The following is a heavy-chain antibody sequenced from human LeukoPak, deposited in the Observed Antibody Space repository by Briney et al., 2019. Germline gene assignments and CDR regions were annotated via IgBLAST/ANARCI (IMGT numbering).Heavy chain of an antibody. CDR1: GGTFSSSA. CDR2: FVVGSGNT. D-gene: IGHD6-19*01. Sequence: SVKVSCKASGGTFSSSAMQWVRQARGQRLEWIGWFVVGSGNTNYAQKFQERVTITRDMSTRTTYMELSSLRSEDTAVYYCAAGDDSSPFDYWGQGTLVTVSS. J-gene: IGHJ4*02. V-gene: IGHV1-58*02. CDR3: AAGDDSSPFDY.